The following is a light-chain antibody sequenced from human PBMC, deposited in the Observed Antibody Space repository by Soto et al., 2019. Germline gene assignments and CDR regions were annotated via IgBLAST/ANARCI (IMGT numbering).Light chain of an antibody. CDR1: SGDVGGYDY. CDR3: SSHTSGSTRV. V-gene: IGLV2-14*01. CDR2: EVT. J-gene: IGLJ1*01. Sequence: QSVLTQPASVSGSPGQSIAISCTGTSGDVGGYDYVSWYQQHPDKAPKLMIYEVTKRPSWVSNRFSGSKSGNTASLTISGLRPEDEADYYCSSHTSGSTRVFGSGTKVTVL.